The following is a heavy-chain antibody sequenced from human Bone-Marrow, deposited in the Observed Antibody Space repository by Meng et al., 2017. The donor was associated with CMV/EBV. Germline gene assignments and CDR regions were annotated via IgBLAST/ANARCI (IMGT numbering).Heavy chain of an antibody. CDR1: GFTFSSYE. CDR3: ARDDREYCSSTSCYYSYYGMDV. J-gene: IGHJ6*02. CDR2: ISSSGSTI. V-gene: IGHV3-48*03. Sequence: GESLKISCAASGFTFSSYEMNWVRQAPGKGLEWVSYISSSGSTIYYADSVKGRFTSSRDNAKNSLYLQMNSLRAEDTAVYYCARDDREYCSSTSCYYSYYGMDVWGQGTTVTVSS. D-gene: IGHD2-2*01.